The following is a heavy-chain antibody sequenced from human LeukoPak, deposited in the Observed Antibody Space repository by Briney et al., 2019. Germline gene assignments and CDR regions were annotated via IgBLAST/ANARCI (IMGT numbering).Heavy chain of an antibody. CDR1: GYSFTSYW. CDR3: ARLQFGLKSIVAAFDY. Sequence: PGESLKISCKGSGYSFTSYWIGWVRQMPGKGLEWMGIIYPGDSDTRYSPSFQGQVTISADKSISTAYLQWSSLKASDTAMYYCARLQFGLKSIVAAFDYWGQGTLVIVSS. V-gene: IGHV5-51*01. D-gene: IGHD2-21*01. CDR2: IYPGDSDT. J-gene: IGHJ4*02.